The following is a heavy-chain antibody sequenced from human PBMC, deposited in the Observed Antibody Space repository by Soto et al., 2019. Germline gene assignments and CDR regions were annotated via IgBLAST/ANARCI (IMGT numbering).Heavy chain of an antibody. CDR1: GGLFSSYP. CDR3: ARGGSGYTLFNEF. CDR2: IIPVFQTA. V-gene: IGHV1-69*01. D-gene: IGHD3-22*01. Sequence: QEQLVQSGAEVKKPGSSVKVSCKASGGLFSSYPISWVRQVPGQGLEWMGGIIPVFQTAYYTQRFQGRVTITADESTNTAYRELSSLRSEDTAIYYCARGGSGYTLFNEFWGQGTLVTVSS. J-gene: IGHJ4*02.